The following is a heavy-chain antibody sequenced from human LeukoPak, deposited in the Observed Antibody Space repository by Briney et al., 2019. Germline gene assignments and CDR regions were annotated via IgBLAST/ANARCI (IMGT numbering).Heavy chain of an antibody. CDR1: GVFISSYY. CDR3: ARGGGIFGVVHDPLDAFDI. Sequence: SETLSLTCTVSGVFISSYYWSWIRQPPGKGLEWIGEINHSGSTNYNPSLKSRVTISVDTSKNQFSLKLSSVTAADTAVYYCARGGGIFGVVHDPLDAFDIWGQGTMVTVSS. V-gene: IGHV4-34*01. D-gene: IGHD3-3*01. CDR2: INHSGST. J-gene: IGHJ3*02.